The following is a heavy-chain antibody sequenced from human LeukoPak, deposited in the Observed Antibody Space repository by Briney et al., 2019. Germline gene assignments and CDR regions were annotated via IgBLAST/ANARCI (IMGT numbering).Heavy chain of an antibody. CDR2: IIPIFGTA. D-gene: IGHD6-6*01. J-gene: IGHJ4*02. V-gene: IGHV1-69*05. CDR1: GGTFNSYA. CDR3: AGKVEYSSSSSDY. Sequence: ASVKVSCKASGGTFNSYAISWVRQAPGQGLEWMGGIIPIFGTANYAQKFQGRVTITTDESTSTAYMELSSLRSEDTAVYYCAGKVEYSSSSSDYWGQGTLVTVSS.